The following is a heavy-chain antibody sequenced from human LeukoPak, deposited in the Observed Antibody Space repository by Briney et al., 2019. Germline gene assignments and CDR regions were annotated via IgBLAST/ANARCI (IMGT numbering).Heavy chain of an antibody. CDR1: GFTFDDYA. CDR2: ISWNSGSI. V-gene: IGHV3-9*01. J-gene: IGHJ4*02. CDR3: AKGQYYDSSGYPFDY. D-gene: IGHD3-22*01. Sequence: SLRLSCAASGFTFDDYAMHWVRQAPGKGLEWVSGISWNSGSIGYADSVKGRFTISRDNAKNSLYLQMNSLRAEDTALYYCAKGQYYDSSGYPFDYWGQGTLVTVSS.